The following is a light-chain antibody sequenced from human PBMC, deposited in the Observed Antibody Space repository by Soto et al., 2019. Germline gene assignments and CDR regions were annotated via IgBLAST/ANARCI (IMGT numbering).Light chain of an antibody. CDR1: QSISNW. CDR2: HAS. Sequence: DIQMTKSPSTLPASVGDRVTITCRASQSISNWLAWYQQKPGTAPKLLIYHASTLESGVPSRFSGSGSGTDFTLTISRLEPEDFAVYYCQQYGSSPGWTFGHVAIVDIK. J-gene: IGKJ1*01. V-gene: IGKV1-5*01. CDR3: QQYGSSPGWT.